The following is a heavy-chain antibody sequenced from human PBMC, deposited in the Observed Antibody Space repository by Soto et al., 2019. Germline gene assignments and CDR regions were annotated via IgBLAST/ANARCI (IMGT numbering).Heavy chain of an antibody. CDR3: AREVRNYYYYYGMDV. V-gene: IGHV4-59*01. CDR2: IYYSGST. Sequence: PSETLSLTCTVSGGSIRSYYWSWIRQPPGKGLEWIGYIYYSGSTNYNPSLKSRVTISVDTSKNQFSLKLSSVTAADTAVYYCAREVRNYYYYYGMDVWGQGTTVTVS. CDR1: GGSIRSYY. J-gene: IGHJ6*02.